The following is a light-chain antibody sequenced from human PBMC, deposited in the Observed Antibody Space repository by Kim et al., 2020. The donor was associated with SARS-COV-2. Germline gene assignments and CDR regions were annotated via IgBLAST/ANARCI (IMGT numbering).Light chain of an antibody. J-gene: IGLJ3*02. CDR3: QLWDSSSDHPV. V-gene: IGLV3-21*03. Sequence: PGKTTRITCGGNNIGSKSVHWYQQKPGQAPVLVISDDTDRPSGIPERFSGSNSGNTATLTISRVEAGDEADYYCQLWDSSSDHPVFGGGTQLTVL. CDR1: NIGSKS. CDR2: DDT.